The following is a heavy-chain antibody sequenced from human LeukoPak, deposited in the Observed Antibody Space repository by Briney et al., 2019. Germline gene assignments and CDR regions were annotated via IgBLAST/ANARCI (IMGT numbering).Heavy chain of an antibody. Sequence: PGGSLRLSCAASGFTFDDYGMSWVRQAPGKGLEWVSGINWNGGSRGYADSVKGRFTISRDNAKNSLYLQMNSLRAEDTALYYCARSRHSYDSSGFPHYWGQGTLVTVSS. CDR1: GFTFDDYG. CDR3: ARSRHSYDSSGFPHY. D-gene: IGHD3-22*01. J-gene: IGHJ4*02. V-gene: IGHV3-20*04. CDR2: INWNGGSR.